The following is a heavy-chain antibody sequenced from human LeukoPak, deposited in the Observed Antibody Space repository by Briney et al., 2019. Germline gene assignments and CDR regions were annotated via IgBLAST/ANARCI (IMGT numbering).Heavy chain of an antibody. Sequence: GGSLRLSCAASGFTFSSYGMHWVRQAPGKGLEWVAVISYDGSNKYYADSVKGRFTISRDNSKNTLYLQMNSLRAEDTAVYYCAKDITMIVVVTLLGGFDIWGQGTMVTVSS. J-gene: IGHJ3*02. CDR3: AKDITMIVVVTLLGGFDI. CDR1: GFTFSSYG. CDR2: ISYDGSNK. V-gene: IGHV3-30*18. D-gene: IGHD3-22*01.